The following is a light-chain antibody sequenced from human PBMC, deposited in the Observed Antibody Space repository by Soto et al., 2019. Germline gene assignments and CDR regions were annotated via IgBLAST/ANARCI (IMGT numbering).Light chain of an antibody. Sequence: QSALTQPASVSGSPGQSITISCTGTSSDVGGYNYVSWYQQHPGEAPKLLIYEVSNRPSGVSDRFSGSKSGNTASLTISGLQAEDEADYYCSSYTINNTPVFGGGTKLTVL. CDR1: SSDVGGYNY. CDR2: EVS. V-gene: IGLV2-14*01. CDR3: SSYTINNTPV. J-gene: IGLJ3*02.